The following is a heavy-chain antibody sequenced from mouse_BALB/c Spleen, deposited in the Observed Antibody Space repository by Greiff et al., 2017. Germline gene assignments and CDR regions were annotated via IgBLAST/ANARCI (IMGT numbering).Heavy chain of an antibody. Sequence: VQLQQSGPGLVKPSQSLSLTCSVTGYSITSGYYWNWIRQFPGNKLEWMGYISYDGSNNYNPSLKNRISITRDTSKNQFFLKLNSVTTEDTATYYCARESADGSFAYWGQGTLVTVSA. CDR1: GYSITSGYY. CDR3: ARESADGSFAY. J-gene: IGHJ3*01. CDR2: ISYDGSN. V-gene: IGHV3-6*02. D-gene: IGHD2-3*01.